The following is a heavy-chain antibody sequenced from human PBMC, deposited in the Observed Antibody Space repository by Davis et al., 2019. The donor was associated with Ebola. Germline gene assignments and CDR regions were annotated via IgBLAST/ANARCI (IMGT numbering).Heavy chain of an antibody. Sequence: GGSLRLSCAASGFTLSGYDMNWVRQAPGKGLQWVAVIWDDGSNKYYADSVKGRFTISRDNSKNTLYLQMNSLRAEDTAVYYCARGTGMDVWGKGTTVTVSS. V-gene: IGHV3-30*19. CDR1: GFTLSGYD. D-gene: IGHD2-8*01. CDR2: IWDDGSNK. J-gene: IGHJ6*04. CDR3: ARGTGMDV.